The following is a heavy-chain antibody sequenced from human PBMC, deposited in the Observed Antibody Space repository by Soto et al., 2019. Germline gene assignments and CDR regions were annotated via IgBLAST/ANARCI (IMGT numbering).Heavy chain of an antibody. CDR2: LTGDAKTT. Sequence: EAQLLESGGVLVRPGGSLRLSCAASGITLSDSAMTWVRQAPGEGLEWISSLTGDAKTTYYADSVKGRFTVSRDISKNTFYLQMDSLRAEDTAMYFCARITRSWGQGTLVTVSS. CDR3: ARITRS. V-gene: IGHV3-23*01. J-gene: IGHJ5*02. CDR1: GITLSDSA. D-gene: IGHD3-3*01.